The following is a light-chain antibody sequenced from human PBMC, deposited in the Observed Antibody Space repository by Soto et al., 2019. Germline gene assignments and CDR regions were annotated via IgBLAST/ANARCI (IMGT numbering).Light chain of an antibody. J-gene: IGKJ5*01. V-gene: IGKV1-5*03. Sequence: DIQMTQSPSTLSASVGDRVTITCRASQSISSWLAWYQQKPGKAPKLLIYKASSLESGVPSRFSSSGSGTEFTLTISSLQPEDFAPYYCQQYNSFGITFGQGTRLEI. CDR1: QSISSW. CDR2: KAS. CDR3: QQYNSFGIT.